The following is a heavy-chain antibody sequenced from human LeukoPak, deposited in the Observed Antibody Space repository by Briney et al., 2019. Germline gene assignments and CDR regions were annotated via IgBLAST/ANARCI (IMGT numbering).Heavy chain of an antibody. V-gene: IGHV3-23*01. J-gene: IGHJ4*02. Sequence: PGGSLRLSCAASGFTFSTYATTWVRQAPGKGLEWVSVIFNSGTSTYYADSVKGRFTISRDNSKNTLHLQMSSLRAEDTAVYYCAKDMYGDFGGVDYWGQGTLVTVSS. CDR3: AKDMYGDFGGVDY. CDR2: IFNSGTST. CDR1: GFTFSTYA. D-gene: IGHD4-17*01.